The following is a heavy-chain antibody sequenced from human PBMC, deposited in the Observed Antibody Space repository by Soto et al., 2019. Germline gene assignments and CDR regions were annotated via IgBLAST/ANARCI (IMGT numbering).Heavy chain of an antibody. CDR3: AKATATSGGDFEI. V-gene: IGHV3-23*01. CDR2: ILVGGSP. D-gene: IGHD1-1*01. CDR1: GFICSSYD. Sequence: VGSLRLSCAVSGFICSSYDMSWVRQAPGKGLEWVSTILVGGSPHYEDSVKGRFTISRDTSKNTVYLQMNSLTAGDTAVYYCAKATATSGGDFEIYGQGAMVTVSS. J-gene: IGHJ3*02.